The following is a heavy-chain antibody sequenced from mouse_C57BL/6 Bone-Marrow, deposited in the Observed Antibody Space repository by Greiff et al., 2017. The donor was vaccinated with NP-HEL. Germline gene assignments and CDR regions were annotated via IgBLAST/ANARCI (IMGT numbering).Heavy chain of an antibody. CDR2: INPNYGTT. Sequence: EVKLMESGPELVKPGASVKISCKASGYSFTDYNMNWVKQSNGKSLEWIGVINPNYGTTSYNQKFKGKATLTVDQSSSSAYMQLNSLTSEDSAVYYCARSGPASGAMDYWGQGTSVTVSS. D-gene: IGHD6-1*01. CDR3: ARSGPASGAMDY. CDR1: GYSFTDYN. V-gene: IGHV1-39*01. J-gene: IGHJ4*01.